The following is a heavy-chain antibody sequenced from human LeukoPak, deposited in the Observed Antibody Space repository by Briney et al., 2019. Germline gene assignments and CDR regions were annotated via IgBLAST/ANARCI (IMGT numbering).Heavy chain of an antibody. CDR1: GSSFTTYW. CDR3: ACRKYYDTWSDP. V-gene: IGHV5-51*01. CDR2: IYPGGSYT. J-gene: IGHJ5*02. D-gene: IGHD3-3*01. Sequence: GASLQISSKGFGSSFTTYWIGWVRRMPGKGLEWMGIIYPGGSYTRYSPSFQGQVTISADQSTSTAYLQWSSLKASDTAIYYCACRKYYDTWSDPWGQGTLVTVSS.